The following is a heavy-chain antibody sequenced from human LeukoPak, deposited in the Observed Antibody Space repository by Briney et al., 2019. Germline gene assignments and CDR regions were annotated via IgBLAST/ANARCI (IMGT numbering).Heavy chain of an antibody. CDR1: GFTFGDYA. J-gene: IGHJ4*02. CDR3: TRDQYCGGDCYAFDY. CDR2: IRGKAYGGTT. V-gene: IGHV3-49*04. D-gene: IGHD2-21*02. Sequence: PGGSLRLSCTASGFTFGDYAMSWVRQAPGKGLEWVGFIRGKAYGGTTEYAASVKGRFTISRDDSKSIAYLQMNSLKTEDTAVYYCTRDQYCGGDCYAFDYWGQGTLVTVSS.